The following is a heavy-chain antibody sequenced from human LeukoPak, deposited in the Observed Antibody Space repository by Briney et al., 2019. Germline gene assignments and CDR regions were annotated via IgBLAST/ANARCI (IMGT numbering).Heavy chain of an antibody. J-gene: IGHJ3*02. D-gene: IGHD3-22*01. CDR2: IYYSGST. V-gene: IGHV4-31*03. Sequence: SETLSLTCTVSGGPISSGGYYWSWIRQHPGKGLEWIGYIYYSGSTYYNPSLKSRVTISVDTSKNQFSLKLSSVTAADTAVYYCARAHYYDSSGYITHVSAFDIWGQGTMVTVSS. CDR1: GGPISSGGYY. CDR3: ARAHYYDSSGYITHVSAFDI.